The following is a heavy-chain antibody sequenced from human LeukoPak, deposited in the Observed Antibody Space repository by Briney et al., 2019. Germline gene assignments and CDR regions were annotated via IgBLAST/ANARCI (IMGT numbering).Heavy chain of an antibody. CDR2: IFYSGNT. D-gene: IGHD2-21*01. Sequence: ETLSLTCTVSGGSISSSSFYWGWIRQPPRKGLEWIGSIFYSGNTYYTPSLQSRVTMSLDTSKSQFSLSLTSVTAADTAVYYCARQIAVVEPTDPNWFDSWGQGTLVTVSS. V-gene: IGHV4-39*07. J-gene: IGHJ5*01. CDR3: ARQIAVVEPTDPNWFDS. CDR1: GGSISSSSFY.